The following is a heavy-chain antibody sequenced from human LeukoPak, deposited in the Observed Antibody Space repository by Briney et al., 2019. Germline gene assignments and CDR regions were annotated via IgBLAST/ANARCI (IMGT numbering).Heavy chain of an antibody. CDR1: GYTFTGYY. Sequence: GASVKVSCKASGYTFTGYYMHWVRQAPGQGLEWMGWINPNSGGTNYAQKFQGRVTMTRDTSISTAYMELSRLRSDDTAVYYCARDLDKLRLGGLSLPWGQGTLVTVSS. D-gene: IGHD3-16*02. J-gene: IGHJ5*02. V-gene: IGHV1-2*02. CDR3: ARDLDKLRLGGLSLP. CDR2: INPNSGGT.